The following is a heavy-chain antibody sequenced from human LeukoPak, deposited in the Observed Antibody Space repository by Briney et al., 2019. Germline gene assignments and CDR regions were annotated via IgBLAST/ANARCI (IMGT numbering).Heavy chain of an antibody. CDR2: IYTSGSN. Sequence: SETLSLTCTVSGGSISSYYWSWIRQPAGKGLEWMGRIYTSGSNYYNPSLKSRVTMSVDTSKNQFSLKLSSVTAADTAVYYCARVILQPVLYFDYWGQGTLVTASS. CDR1: GGSISSYY. J-gene: IGHJ4*02. V-gene: IGHV4-4*07. CDR3: ARVILQPVLYFDY. D-gene: IGHD3-3*02.